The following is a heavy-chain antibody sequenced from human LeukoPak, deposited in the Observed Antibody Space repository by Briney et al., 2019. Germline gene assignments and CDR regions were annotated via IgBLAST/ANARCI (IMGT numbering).Heavy chain of an antibody. CDR2: ISSSGSTI. V-gene: IGHV3-11*04. Sequence: GGSLRLSCAASGFTFSDYYMSWIRQAPGKGLEWVSYISSSGSTIYYADSVKGRFTISRDNSKNTLYLQMNSLRAEDTAVYYCAREYYDSSGYYFYYFDYWGQGTLVTVSS. CDR1: GFTFSDYY. J-gene: IGHJ4*02. CDR3: AREYYDSSGYYFYYFDY. D-gene: IGHD3-22*01.